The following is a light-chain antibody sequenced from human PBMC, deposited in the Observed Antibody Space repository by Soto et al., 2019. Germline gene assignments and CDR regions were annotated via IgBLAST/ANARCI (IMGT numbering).Light chain of an antibody. CDR2: DVS. Sequence: QSALTQPASVSGSPGQSITISCTGNRSDVGGYNYVSWYQQHPGKAPKLMIYDVSNRPSGVSNRFSGSKSGNTASLTISGLQAEDEADYYCSSYTSISTLVFGGGTKLTVL. V-gene: IGLV2-14*01. J-gene: IGLJ2*01. CDR3: SSYTSISTLV. CDR1: RSDVGGYNY.